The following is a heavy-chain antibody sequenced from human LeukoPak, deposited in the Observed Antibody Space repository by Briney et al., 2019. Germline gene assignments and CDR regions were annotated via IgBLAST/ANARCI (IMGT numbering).Heavy chain of an antibody. CDR2: ITSDRTT. Sequence: GGSLRLSCAASGFTFSNYVMNWVRQAPGKGLEWVSTITSDRTTYYADSVKGRFTISRDNSRNTLFLQMNSLRAEDTALYYCAKKSLMLTATPANYFDYWDQGALVTVSS. D-gene: IGHD5-12*01. CDR1: GFTFSNYV. J-gene: IGHJ4*02. CDR3: AKKSLMLTATPANYFDY. V-gene: IGHV3-23*01.